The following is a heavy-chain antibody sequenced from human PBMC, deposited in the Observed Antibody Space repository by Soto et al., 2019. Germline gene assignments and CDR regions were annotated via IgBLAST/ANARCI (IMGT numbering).Heavy chain of an antibody. CDR3: ARDRSTYGGGGTGEVKENWFDP. J-gene: IGHJ5*02. Sequence: ASVKVSCKASGYTFTSYGISWVRQAPGQGLEWMGWISAYNGNTNYAQKLQGRVTMTTDTSTSTAYMELRSLRSDDTAVYYCARDRSTYGGGGTGEVKENWFDPWGQGALVTVSS. D-gene: IGHD2-8*01. CDR1: GYTFTSYG. CDR2: ISAYNGNT. V-gene: IGHV1-18*04.